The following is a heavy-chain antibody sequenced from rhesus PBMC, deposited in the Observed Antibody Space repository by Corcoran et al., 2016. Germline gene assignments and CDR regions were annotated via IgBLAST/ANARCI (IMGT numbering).Heavy chain of an antibody. CDR3: ARLGAFDY. CDR1: GCSFSRYW. V-gene: IGHV4-80*01. J-gene: IGHJ4*01. Sequence: QVQLQESGPGLVKPSETLSLTCAVSGCSFSRYWWSWIRQPPGKGREWIGEINGNSGSTNYNPSLKSRVTISKDASKNQFALKLSSVTAADTAVYYCARLGAFDYWGQGVRVTVSS. CDR2: INGNSGST.